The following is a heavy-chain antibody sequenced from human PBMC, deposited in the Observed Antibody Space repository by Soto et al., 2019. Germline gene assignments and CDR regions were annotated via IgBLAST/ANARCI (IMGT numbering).Heavy chain of an antibody. Sequence: GASVKVSCKASGYTFTSYGISWVRQAPGQGLEWMGWISAYNGNTNYAQKLQGRVTMTTDTSTSTAYMELRSLRSDHSDVYDGDRDLHDYDFWSGYGPTSPMDVWGQGTTVTVSS. V-gene: IGHV1-18*01. CDR1: GYTFTSYG. CDR2: ISAYNGNT. D-gene: IGHD3-3*01. J-gene: IGHJ6*02. CDR3: DRDLHDYDFWSGYGPTSPMDV.